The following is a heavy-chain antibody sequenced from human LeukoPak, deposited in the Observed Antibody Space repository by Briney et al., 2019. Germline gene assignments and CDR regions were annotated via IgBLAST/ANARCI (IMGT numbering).Heavy chain of an antibody. CDR1: GGTFSSYA. V-gene: IGHV1-69*13. D-gene: IGHD3-3*01. J-gene: IGHJ6*03. CDR2: IIPIFGTA. Sequence: GASVKVSCKASGGTFSSYAISWVRQAPGQGLEWMGGIIPIFGTANYAQKFQGRVTITADESTSTAYMELSSLRSEDTAVYYCAREGVTRAWSASSYYYYMDVWGRGTTVAVSS. CDR3: AREGVTRAWSASSYYYYMDV.